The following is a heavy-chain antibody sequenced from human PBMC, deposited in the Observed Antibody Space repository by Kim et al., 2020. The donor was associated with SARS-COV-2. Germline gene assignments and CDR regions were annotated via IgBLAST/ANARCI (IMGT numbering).Heavy chain of an antibody. CDR2: ISYDGSNK. D-gene: IGHD6-19*01. J-gene: IGHJ6*02. CDR3: AKERNTGYSSGWTYYYFVMDV. Sequence: GGSLRLSCAASGFSFRSYGMHWVRQAPGKGLEWVAVISYDGSNKNYADSVKGRFTISRDNSKNTLYLQMNSLRAEDTPVYYCAKERNTGYSSGWTYYYFVMDVWGQGTTVTVSS. CDR1: GFSFRSYG. V-gene: IGHV3-30*18.